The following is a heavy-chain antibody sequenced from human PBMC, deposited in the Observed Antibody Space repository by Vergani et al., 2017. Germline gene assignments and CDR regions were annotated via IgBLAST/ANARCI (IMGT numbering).Heavy chain of an antibody. Sequence: EVQLVESGGGLVQPGRSLRLSCTASGFTFGDYAMSWFRQAPGKGLEWVGFIRSKAYGGTTEYAASVKGRFTISRDDSKSIAYLQMNSLKTEDTAVYYCAKEVRIQLWYERSGGWFDPWGQGTLVTVSS. D-gene: IGHD5-18*01. V-gene: IGHV3-49*03. J-gene: IGHJ5*02. CDR3: AKEVRIQLWYERSGGWFDP. CDR2: IRSKAYGGTT. CDR1: GFTFGDYA.